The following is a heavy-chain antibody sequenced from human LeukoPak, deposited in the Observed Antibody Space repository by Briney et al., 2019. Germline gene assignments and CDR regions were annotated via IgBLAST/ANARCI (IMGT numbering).Heavy chain of an antibody. D-gene: IGHD3-10*01. V-gene: IGHV3-30*18. CDR2: ISYDGSNE. CDR1: GFTFSSYG. J-gene: IGHJ4*02. CDR3: AKEGYYGSGSFPDY. Sequence: GGSLRLSCAASGFTFSSYGMHCVRQAPGKGLEWVAVISYDGSNEYYADSVKGRFTISRDNSKNTLYLQMNSLRPEDTAVYYCAKEGYYGSGSFPDYWGQGTLVTVSS.